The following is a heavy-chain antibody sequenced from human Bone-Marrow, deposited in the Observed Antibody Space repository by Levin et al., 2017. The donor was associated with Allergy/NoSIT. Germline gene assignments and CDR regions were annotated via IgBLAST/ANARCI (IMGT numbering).Heavy chain of an antibody. Sequence: GSLRLSCSVSGGSISSYYWSWIRQSPGKGLEWIGSIYNSGSTNYNPSLKSRVTISVDTSKNQFSLRLSSVTAADTAFYYCARDRDASGSWEVYFDYWGQGTLVTVSS. CDR1: GGSISSYY. CDR2: IYNSGST. J-gene: IGHJ4*02. D-gene: IGHD3-10*01. V-gene: IGHV4-59*01. CDR3: ARDRDASGSWEVYFDY.